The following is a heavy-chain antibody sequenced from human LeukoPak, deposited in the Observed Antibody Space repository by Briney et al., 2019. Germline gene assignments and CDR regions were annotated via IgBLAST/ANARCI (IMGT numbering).Heavy chain of an antibody. CDR3: ARKIMWGGGYYDILTGYCYFDY. V-gene: IGHV4-34*01. Sequence: PETLSLTCAVYGGSFSGYYWSWLRQPPGKGLEWIGEINHSGRHKYNTTLRSRVTISVDTSKNQFSLKLSSVTAADTAVYYCARKIMWGGGYYDILTGYCYFDYWGEGTLVTVSS. CDR1: GGSFSGYY. CDR2: INHSGRH. J-gene: IGHJ4*02. D-gene: IGHD3-9*01.